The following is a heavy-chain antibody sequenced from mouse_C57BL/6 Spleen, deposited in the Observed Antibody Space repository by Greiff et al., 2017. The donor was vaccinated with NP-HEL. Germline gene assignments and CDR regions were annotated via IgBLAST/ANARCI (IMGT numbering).Heavy chain of an antibody. Sequence: QVQLRQPGAELVRPGTSVKLSCKASGYTFTSYWMHWVKQRPGQGLEWIGVIDPSDSYTNYNQKFKGKATLTVDTSSSTAYMQLSSLTSEDSAVYYCARERAYDLGWFAYWGQGTLVTVSA. J-gene: IGHJ3*01. V-gene: IGHV1-59*01. D-gene: IGHD2-12*01. CDR1: GYTFTSYW. CDR2: IDPSDSYT. CDR3: ARERAYDLGWFAY.